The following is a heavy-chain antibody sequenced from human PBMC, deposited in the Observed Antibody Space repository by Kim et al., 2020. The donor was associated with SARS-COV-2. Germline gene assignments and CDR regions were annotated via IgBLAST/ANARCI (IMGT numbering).Heavy chain of an antibody. Sequence: MYYADSVNGRVTISRDNAKNSLYLQMNNLRVEDTALYYCASLYYDTSGYDDWGQGTLVTVSS. D-gene: IGHD3-22*01. CDR2: M. J-gene: IGHJ4*02. CDR3: ASLYYDTSGYDD. V-gene: IGHV3-48*03.